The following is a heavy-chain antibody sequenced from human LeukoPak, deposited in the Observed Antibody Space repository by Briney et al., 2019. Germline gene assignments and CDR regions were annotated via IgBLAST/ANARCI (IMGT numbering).Heavy chain of an antibody. V-gene: IGHV4-61*02. J-gene: IGHJ4*02. CDR3: AGAQLIAAAGFDY. CDR2: IYTSGST. CDR1: GGSISSGSYY. D-gene: IGHD6-13*01. Sequence: SETLSLTCTVSGGSISSGSYYWSWIRQPAGKGLEWIGRIYTSGSTNYNPSLKSRVTISVDTSKNQFSLKLSSVTAADTAVYYCAGAQLIAAAGFDYWGQGTLVTVSS.